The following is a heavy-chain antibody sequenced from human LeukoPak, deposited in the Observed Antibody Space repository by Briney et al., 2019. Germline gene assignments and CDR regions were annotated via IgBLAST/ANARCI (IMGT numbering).Heavy chain of an antibody. CDR1: GGSFSGYY. J-gene: IGHJ4*02. V-gene: IGHV4-34*01. D-gene: IGHD3-22*01. CDR3: ARGLASGYPPIPFDY. CDR2: INHSGRT. Sequence: SETLSLTCAVYGGSFSGYYWSWIRQSPDKGLEWIGEINHSGRTNYNPSLKSRVTISVDTSKNQFSLSLDSVTAADTAVYYCARGLASGYPPIPFDYWGQGTLVTVSS.